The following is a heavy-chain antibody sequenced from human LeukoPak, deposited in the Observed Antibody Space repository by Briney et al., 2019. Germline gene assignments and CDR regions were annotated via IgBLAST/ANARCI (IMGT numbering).Heavy chain of an antibody. CDR3: ARGPWFGELTYYYYMDV. CDR1: GGSISSYY. CDR2: IYYSGST. D-gene: IGHD3-10*01. J-gene: IGHJ6*03. Sequence: SETLSLTCTVSGGSISSYYWSWIRQPPGKGLEWIGYIYYSGSTNYNPSLKSRVTISVDTSKNQFSLKLSSVTAADTAVYYCARGPWFGELTYYYYMDVWGKGTTVTVSS. V-gene: IGHV4-59*01.